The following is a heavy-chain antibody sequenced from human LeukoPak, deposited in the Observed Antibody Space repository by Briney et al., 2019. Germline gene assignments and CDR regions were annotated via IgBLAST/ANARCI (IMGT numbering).Heavy chain of an antibody. CDR2: ISGSGGST. CDR1: GFTFSSYA. Sequence: GGSLRLSCAASGFTFSSYAMSWVRQAPGKGLEWVSAISGSGGSTYYANSVKGRFTISRDNSKNTLYLQMNSLRAEDTAVYYCAKKDTAILYGMDVWGQGTTVTVSS. V-gene: IGHV3-23*01. CDR3: AKKDTAILYGMDV. D-gene: IGHD5-18*01. J-gene: IGHJ6*02.